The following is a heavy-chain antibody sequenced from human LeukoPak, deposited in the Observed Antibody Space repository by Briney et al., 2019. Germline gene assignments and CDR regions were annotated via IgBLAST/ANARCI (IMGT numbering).Heavy chain of an antibody. D-gene: IGHD3-10*02. CDR3: ARGIFGPLER. CDR1: GGSISSYY. J-gene: IGHJ4*02. CDR2: IYYSGST. Sequence: SETLSLTCTVTGGSISSYYWSWIRQPPGKGLEWIGYIYYSGSTNYNPSLKSRVTMSIDTSKNQFSLKLSSVTAADTAIYYCARGIFGPLERWGQGTLVTVSS. V-gene: IGHV4-59*12.